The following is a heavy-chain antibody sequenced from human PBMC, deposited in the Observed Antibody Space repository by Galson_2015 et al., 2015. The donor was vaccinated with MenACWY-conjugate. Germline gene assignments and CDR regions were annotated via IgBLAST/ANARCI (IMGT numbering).Heavy chain of an antibody. J-gene: IGHJ6*02. Sequence: SLRLSCAASGFTFSTYSMNWVRQAPGKGLEWISYISSTSGTIYYADSVKGRFTISRDNAKNSLYLQMNSLRDEDTAVYYCARNIEQWVAFMDVWGQGTTVTVSS. CDR1: GFTFSTYS. V-gene: IGHV3-48*02. CDR3: ARNIEQWVAFMDV. D-gene: IGHD6-19*01. CDR2: ISSTSGTI.